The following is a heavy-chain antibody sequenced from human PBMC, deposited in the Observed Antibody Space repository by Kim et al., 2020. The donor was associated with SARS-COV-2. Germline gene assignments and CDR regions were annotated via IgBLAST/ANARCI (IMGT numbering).Heavy chain of an antibody. J-gene: IGHJ4*02. CDR2: ISYSGST. V-gene: IGHV4-39*01. CDR1: GGSISTSNSY. Sequence: SETLSLTCTVSGGSISTSNSYWGWIRQSPGKGLEWIELISYSGSTYYNPSLKSRVTISVDTSKNQFSLKMSSVTAADTAVYYCAKNSGYYYGRLWGYWGQGTLVTVSS. D-gene: IGHD3-22*01. CDR3: AKNSGYYYGRLWGY.